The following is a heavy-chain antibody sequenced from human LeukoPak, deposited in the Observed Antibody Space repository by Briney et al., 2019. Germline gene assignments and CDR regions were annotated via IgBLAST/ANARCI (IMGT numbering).Heavy chain of an antibody. J-gene: IGHJ5*02. CDR1: GYSFTSYW. Sequence: GESLKISCKGSGYSFTSYWIGWVRQMPGKGLEWMGIIYPGDSDTRYSPSFQGQVTISADKSISTAYLQWSSLKASDTAMYYCARLDGSNWGSLSLDPWGQETLVTVSS. D-gene: IGHD7-27*01. CDR2: IYPGDSDT. CDR3: ARLDGSNWGSLSLDP. V-gene: IGHV5-51*01.